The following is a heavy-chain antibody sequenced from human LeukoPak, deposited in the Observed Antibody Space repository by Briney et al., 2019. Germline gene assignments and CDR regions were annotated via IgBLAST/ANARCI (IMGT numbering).Heavy chain of an antibody. CDR1: GFTFSNAW. CDR2: IRRKAYGGTT. J-gene: IGHJ4*02. V-gene: IGHV3-49*04. Sequence: GWSLRLSCAASGFTFSNAWMSWVRQAPGKGLEWVGFIRRKAYGGTTEYAASVKGRFTISRDDSKSSAYLQMNSLKTEDTAVYYCSRDFKGSGWAFDYWGQGTLVTVSS. CDR3: SRDFKGSGWAFDY. D-gene: IGHD6-25*01.